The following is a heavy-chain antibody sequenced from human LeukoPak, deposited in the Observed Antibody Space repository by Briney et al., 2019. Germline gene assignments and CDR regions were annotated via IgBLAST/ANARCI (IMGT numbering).Heavy chain of an antibody. CDR3: ARDLEDYNNYGEMAI. Sequence: GGSLRLSCAASGFTFNNYAMNWVRQAPGKGLEWVSSISSSSSYIYYADPVKGRFTISRDNAKNSLYLQMNSLRAEDTAVYFCARDLEDYNNYGEMAIWGQGTLVTVSS. V-gene: IGHV3-21*01. J-gene: IGHJ4*02. CDR1: GFTFNNYA. D-gene: IGHD4-11*01. CDR2: ISSSSSYI.